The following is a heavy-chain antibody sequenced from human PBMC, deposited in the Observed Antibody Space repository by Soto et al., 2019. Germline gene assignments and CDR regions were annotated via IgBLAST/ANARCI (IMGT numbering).Heavy chain of an antibody. J-gene: IGHJ4*02. CDR3: ARLPTYGSGNTGY. Sequence: GGSLRLSCAASGFTVSSNYMSWVRQAPGKGLEWVSVIYSGGSTYYADSVKGRFTISRHNSKNTLYLQMNSLRAEDTAVYYCARLPTYGSGNTGYWGQGTLVTVSS. V-gene: IGHV3-53*04. D-gene: IGHD3-10*01. CDR2: IYSGGST. CDR1: GFTVSSNY.